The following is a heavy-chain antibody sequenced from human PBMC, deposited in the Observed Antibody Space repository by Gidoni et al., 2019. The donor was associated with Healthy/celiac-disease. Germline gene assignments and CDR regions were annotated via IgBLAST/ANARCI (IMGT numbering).Heavy chain of an antibody. V-gene: IGHV2-26*01. CDR2: IFSNDEK. D-gene: IGHD3-22*01. J-gene: IGHJ4*02. CDR3: ALTTYYYDSSGYYYSQPPDY. CDR1: GFSLSNARMG. Sequence: QVTLKESGPVLVKPTETLTLTCTVSGFSLSNARMGVSWIRQPPGKALEWLAHIFSNDEKSYSTSLKSRLTISKDTSKSQVVLTMTNMDPVDTATYYCALTTYYYDSSGYYYSQPPDYWGQGTLVTVSS.